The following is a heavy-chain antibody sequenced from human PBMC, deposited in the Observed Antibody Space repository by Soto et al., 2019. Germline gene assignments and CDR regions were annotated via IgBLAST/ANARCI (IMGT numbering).Heavy chain of an antibody. CDR3: AKTANGWFSAFDI. CDR1: GFTFSSYA. V-gene: IGHV3-23*01. Sequence: EVQLLESGGGLVQPGGSLRLSCAASGFTFSSYAMSWVRQAPGKGLEWVSAISGSGGTTYYADSVKGRFTFSRDNSKTTLYLQMHSLSAEDTAVYYCAKTANGWFSAFDIWGQGTMVTVSS. CDR2: ISGSGGTT. D-gene: IGHD6-19*01. J-gene: IGHJ3*02.